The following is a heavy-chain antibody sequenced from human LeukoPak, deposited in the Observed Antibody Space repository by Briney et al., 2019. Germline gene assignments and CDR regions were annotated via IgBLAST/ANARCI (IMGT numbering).Heavy chain of an antibody. V-gene: IGHV3-23*01. J-gene: IGHJ4*02. Sequence: GGTLRHSCASSGFTYSTYGMSWVRQAPGKGLEWVSAISGSGGSKYYADSVKGRFTISRDNAKNSLYLQMNSLRAEDTAVYYCASLGEQWLVQYLHYWGQGTLVSVSS. D-gene: IGHD6-19*01. CDR2: ISGSGGSK. CDR3: ASLGEQWLVQYLHY. CDR1: GFTYSTYG.